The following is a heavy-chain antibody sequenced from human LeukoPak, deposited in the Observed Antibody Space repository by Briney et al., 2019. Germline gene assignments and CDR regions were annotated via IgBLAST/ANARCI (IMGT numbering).Heavy chain of an antibody. CDR3: ARGIFGVYYFDY. CDR1: GYTFTSYG. J-gene: IGHJ4*02. D-gene: IGHD3-3*01. V-gene: IGHV1-8*02. Sequence: ASVKVSCKASGYTFTSYGISWVRQAPGQGLEWMGWVNPNSGNTGYAQKFQGRVTMTRNTSISTAYMELSSLRSEDTAVYYCARGIFGVYYFDYWGQGTLVTVSS. CDR2: VNPNSGNT.